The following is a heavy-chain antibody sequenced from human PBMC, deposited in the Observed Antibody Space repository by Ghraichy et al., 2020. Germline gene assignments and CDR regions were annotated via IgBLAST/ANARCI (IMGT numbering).Heavy chain of an antibody. CDR2: IYYGGNT. CDR1: GGSISSGGYY. V-gene: IGHV4-31*03. CDR3: ASGRGRSSGSGLSYYFDY. D-gene: IGHD3-3*01. Sequence: SETLSLTCTVSGGSISSGGYYWSWIRQHPEKGLEWIGYIYYGGNTYYNPSLKCRVTISIDESKNQFSLNLGSVTAADTAVYYCASGRGRSSGSGLSYYFDYWGQGTLVTVSS. J-gene: IGHJ4*02.